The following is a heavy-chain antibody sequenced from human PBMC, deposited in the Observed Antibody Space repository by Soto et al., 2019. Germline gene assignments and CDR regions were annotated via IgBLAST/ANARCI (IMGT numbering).Heavy chain of an antibody. J-gene: IGHJ5*02. CDR3: ARATQIYSGYLNWFDP. CDR2: IYYSGST. V-gene: IGHV4-30-4*01. D-gene: IGHD5-12*01. Sequence: PSETLSLTCTVSGGSISSGDYYWSWIRQPPGKGLEWIGYIYYSGSTYYNPSLKSRVTISVDTSKNQFSLKLSSVTAADTAVYYCARATQIYSGYLNWFDPWGQGTLVTVS. CDR1: GGSISSGDYY.